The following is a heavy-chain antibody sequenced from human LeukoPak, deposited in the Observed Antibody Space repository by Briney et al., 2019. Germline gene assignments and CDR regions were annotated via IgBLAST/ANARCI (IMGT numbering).Heavy chain of an antibody. CDR2: IIPIFGTA. V-gene: IGHV1-69*01. J-gene: IGHJ3*02. CDR3: ARDYGDSYGSDRKDHDAFDI. D-gene: IGHD3-10*01. Sequence: GSSVKVSCKASGGTFSSYAISWVRQAPGQGLEWMGGIIPIFGTANYAQKFQGRVTITADESTSTAYMELRSLRSDDTAVYYCARDYGDSYGSDRKDHDAFDIWGQGTMVTVSS. CDR1: GGTFSSYA.